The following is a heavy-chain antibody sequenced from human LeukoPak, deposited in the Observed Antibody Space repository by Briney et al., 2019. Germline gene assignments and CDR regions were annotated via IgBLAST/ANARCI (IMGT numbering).Heavy chain of an antibody. CDR2: IYHSGST. D-gene: IGHD3-10*01. J-gene: IGHJ4*02. V-gene: IGHV4-30-2*01. CDR3: ARESYYGSGSYLGPYYFDY. CDR1: GDSISGSDDF. Sequence: PSETLSLTCTVSGDSISGSDDFWSWIRQPPGKGLEWIGYIYHSGSTYYNPSLKSRVAISVDTSKNQFSLKLSSVTAADTAVYYCARESYYGSGSYLGPYYFDYWGQGTLVTVSS.